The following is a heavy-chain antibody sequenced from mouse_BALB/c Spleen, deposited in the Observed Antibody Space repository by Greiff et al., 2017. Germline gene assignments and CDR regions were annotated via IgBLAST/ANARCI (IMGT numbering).Heavy chain of an antibody. J-gene: IGHJ2*01. CDR3: ARGERDGYYFDY. CDR1: GYTFTDYV. D-gene: IGHD1-2*01. Sequence: QVHVKQSGPELVKPGASVKMSCKASGYTFTDYVISWVKQRTGQGLEWIGEIYPGSGSTYYNEKFKGKATLTADKSSNTAYMQLSSLTSEDSAVYFCARGERDGYYFDYWGQGTTLTVSS. V-gene: IGHV1-77*01. CDR2: IYPGSGST.